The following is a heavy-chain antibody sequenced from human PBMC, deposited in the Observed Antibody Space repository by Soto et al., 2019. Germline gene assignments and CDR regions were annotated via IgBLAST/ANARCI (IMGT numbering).Heavy chain of an antibody. CDR1: GFSLSTSGVC. CDR2: IDWDDDK. CDR3: ARAARFSYYYMDV. J-gene: IGHJ6*03. V-gene: IGHV2-70*11. D-gene: IGHD3-10*01. Sequence: SGPTLVKPTQTLTLTCTFSGFSLSTSGVCVSWIRQPPGKALEWLARIDWDDDKYYSTSLKTRLTISQDTSKAQFVLTMTNMDPVDTATYYCARAARFSYYYMDVWGKGTTVTVSS.